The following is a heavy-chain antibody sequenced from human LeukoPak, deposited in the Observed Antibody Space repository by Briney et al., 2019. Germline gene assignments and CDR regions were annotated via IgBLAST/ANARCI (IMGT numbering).Heavy chain of an antibody. V-gene: IGHV1-2*02. D-gene: IGHD2-2*01. CDR3: ARDRRGETYCSSTSCYYDAFDI. CDR2: INPNSGGT. CDR1: GYTFTGYY. Sequence: EASVKVSCKASGYTFTGYYMHWVRQTPGQGLEWMGWINPNSGGTNYAQKFQGRVTMTRDTSISTAYMELSRLRSDDTAVYYCARDRRGETYCSSTSCYYDAFDIWGQGTMVTVSS. J-gene: IGHJ3*02.